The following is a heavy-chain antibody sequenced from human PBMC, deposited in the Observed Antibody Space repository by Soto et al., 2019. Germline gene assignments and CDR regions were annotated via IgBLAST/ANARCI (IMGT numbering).Heavy chain of an antibody. CDR1: GASISTNNW. V-gene: IGHV4-4*02. CDR2: IYQSGST. J-gene: IGHJ4*02. D-gene: IGHD6-19*01. Sequence: QVQLQESGPGLVKPSGTLSLTCAVSGASISTNNWWSWVRQPPGKGLEWIGEIYQSGSTSYNPSLKSRVTISVDKSQKQSSLKLSSVTAADTAVYYCARSDGWYALHSWGQGTLVTVSS. CDR3: ARSDGWYALHS.